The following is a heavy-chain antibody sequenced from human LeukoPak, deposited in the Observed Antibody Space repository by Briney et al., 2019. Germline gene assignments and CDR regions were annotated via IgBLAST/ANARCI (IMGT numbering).Heavy chain of an antibody. CDR1: GFTFSSYA. CDR2: ISYDGSNK. CDR3: ARNLHPYYYDSSGYYLY. D-gene: IGHD3-22*01. V-gene: IGHV3-30-3*01. Sequence: GGSLRLSCAASGFTFSSYAMHWVRQAPGKGLEWVAVISYDGSNKYYADSVKGRFTISRDNSKNTLYLQMNSLRAEDTAVYYCARNLHPYYYDSSGYYLYWGQGTLVTVSS. J-gene: IGHJ4*02.